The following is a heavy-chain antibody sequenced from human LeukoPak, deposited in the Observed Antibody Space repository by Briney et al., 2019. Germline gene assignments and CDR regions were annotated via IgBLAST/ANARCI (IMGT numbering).Heavy chain of an antibody. CDR1: GFTFSSYG. V-gene: IGHV3-7*01. CDR2: VKQDGSEK. D-gene: IGHD6-13*01. Sequence: QPGGSLSLSCAASGFTFSSYGMSWVRQAPGKGLEWVANVKQDGSEKFYLNSVKARFTSARDNTKNSLYLQMNSLRAEDTSVYYCVREGRAAAGPRRWVDPWGQGTLVTVSS. J-gene: IGHJ5*02. CDR3: VREGRAAAGPRRWVDP.